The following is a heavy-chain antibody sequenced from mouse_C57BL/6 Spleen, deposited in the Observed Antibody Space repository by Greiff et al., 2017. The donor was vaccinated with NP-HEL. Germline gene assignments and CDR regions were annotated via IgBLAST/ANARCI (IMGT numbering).Heavy chain of an antibody. CDR1: GYSITSGYY. V-gene: IGHV3-6*01. J-gene: IGHJ2*01. D-gene: IGHD2-4*01. CDR3: AREKDYDDYFDY. CDR2: ISYDGSN. Sequence: EVKLQESGPGLVKPSQSLSLTCSVTGYSITSGYYWNWIRQFPGNKLEWMGYISYDGSNNYNPSLKNRISITRDTSKNQFFLKLNSVTTEDTATYYCAREKDYDDYFDYWGQGTTLTVSS.